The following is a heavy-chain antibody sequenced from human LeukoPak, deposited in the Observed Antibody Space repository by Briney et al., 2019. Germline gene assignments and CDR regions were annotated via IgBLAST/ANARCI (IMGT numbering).Heavy chain of an antibody. Sequence: GGSLRLSCAASGFTFSSYSMSWARQAPGKGLEWVSSISSSSSYIYYADSVKGRFNISRDNAKNSLYLQMNSLRAEDTAVYYCARGEELNYDFWSGYYLGAFDIWGQGTMVTVSS. V-gene: IGHV3-21*01. D-gene: IGHD3-3*01. CDR3: ARGEELNYDFWSGYYLGAFDI. J-gene: IGHJ3*02. CDR2: ISSSSSYI. CDR1: GFTFSSYS.